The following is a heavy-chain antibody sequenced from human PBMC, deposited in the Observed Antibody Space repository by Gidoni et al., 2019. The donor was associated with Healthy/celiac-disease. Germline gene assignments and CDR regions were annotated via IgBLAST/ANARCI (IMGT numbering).Heavy chain of an antibody. J-gene: IGHJ6*02. CDR1: GFTVSSNY. D-gene: IGHD4-17*01. V-gene: IGHV3-53*04. CDR3: ARGTVTTGYYYYGMDV. CDR2: IYSGGST. Sequence: EVQLVESGGGLVQPGGSLRLSCAASGFTVSSNYLSWVRQAPGKGLAWVSVIYSGGSTYYADSVKGRFTISRHNSKNTRYLQMNSLRAEDTAVYYCARGTVTTGYYYYGMDVWGQGTTVTVSS.